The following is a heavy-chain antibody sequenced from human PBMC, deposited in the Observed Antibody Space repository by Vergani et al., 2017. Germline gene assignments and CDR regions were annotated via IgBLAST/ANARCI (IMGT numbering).Heavy chain of an antibody. V-gene: IGHV4-30-4*07. CDR2: VSHSGST. Sequence: QVQLQESGPGLVKPSQTLSLTCTVSGGSISSGGYYWGWIRQSPGKRLEWIGSVSHSGSTFSNPSLKSRVTISVDKSKKLISLILNSVTAADTAVYYCVRDAINYDVLTGYYIGLDSWGQGTLVTVSS. D-gene: IGHD3-9*01. J-gene: IGHJ4*02. CDR3: VRDAINYDVLTGYYIGLDS. CDR1: GGSISSGGYY.